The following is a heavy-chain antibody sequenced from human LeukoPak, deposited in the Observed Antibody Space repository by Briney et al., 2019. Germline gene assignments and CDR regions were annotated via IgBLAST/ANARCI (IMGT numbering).Heavy chain of an antibody. J-gene: IGHJ4*02. V-gene: IGHV1-3*01. CDR3: ARGVDPRFLEWLIQLDY. D-gene: IGHD3-3*01. Sequence: ASVKVSCKASGYTFTSYAMHWVRQAPGQRLEWMGWINAGNGNTKYSQKFQGRVTITRDTSASTAYMELSSLRSEDTAVHYCARGVDPRFLEWLIQLDYWGQGTLVTVSS. CDR2: INAGNGNT. CDR1: GYTFTSYA.